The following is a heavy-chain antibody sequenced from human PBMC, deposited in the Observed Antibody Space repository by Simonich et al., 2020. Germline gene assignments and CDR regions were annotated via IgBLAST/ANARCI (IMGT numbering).Heavy chain of an antibody. CDR2: SSAYNGNT. V-gene: IGHV1-18*01. CDR3: ARDQGGRAAAATDY. CDR1: GYTLTSCG. J-gene: IGHJ4*02. D-gene: IGHD6-13*01. Sequence: QVQLVQAGAEVKKPGASVKVSCKASGYTLTSCGISWVRQAPGKGLEWMVWSSAYNGNTNYAQKLQGRVTMTTDTSTSTAYMELRSLRSDDTAVYYCARDQGGRAAAATDYWGQGTLVTVSS.